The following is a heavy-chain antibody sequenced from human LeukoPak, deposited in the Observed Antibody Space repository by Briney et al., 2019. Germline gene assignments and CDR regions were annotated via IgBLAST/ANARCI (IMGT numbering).Heavy chain of an antibody. CDR1: GGSISSYY. D-gene: IGHD5-18*01. CDR2: IYYSGST. Sequence: SETLSLTCTVSGGSISSYYWSWIRQPPGKGLEWIGYIYYSGSTNYNPSLKSRVTISVDTSKNQFSVKLSSVTAADTAVYYCARGYSYGLEAYFDYWGQGTLVTVSS. V-gene: IGHV4-59*01. J-gene: IGHJ4*02. CDR3: ARGYSYGLEAYFDY.